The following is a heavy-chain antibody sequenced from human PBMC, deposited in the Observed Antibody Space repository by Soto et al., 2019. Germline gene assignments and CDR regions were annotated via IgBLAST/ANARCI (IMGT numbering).Heavy chain of an antibody. Sequence: NPGGSLRLSCAASGFTFSNAWMSWVRQAPGKGLEWVGRIKSKTDGGTTDYAAPVKGRFTISRDDSKNTLYLQMNSLKTEDTAVYYCTTGTRGIQLWFAWYFDLWGRGTLVTVSS. CDR3: TTGTRGIQLWFAWYFDL. CDR1: GFTFSNAW. CDR2: IKSKTDGGTT. J-gene: IGHJ2*01. D-gene: IGHD5-18*01. V-gene: IGHV3-15*01.